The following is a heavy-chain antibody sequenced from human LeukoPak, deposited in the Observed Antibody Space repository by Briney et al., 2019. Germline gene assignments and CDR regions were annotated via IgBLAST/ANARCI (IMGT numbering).Heavy chain of an antibody. J-gene: IGHJ4*02. CDR1: GLPLRNYW. CDR2: ISGDGSGT. Sequence: GGSLRLSCAASGLPLRNYWVHWVRQVPGRGLVWVSRISGDGSGTNYADSVKGRFTISRDNSKNTLYLQMNSLRAEDTAVYYCAKEAEDSGSLGDYWGQGTLVTVSS. CDR3: AKEAEDSGSLGDY. V-gene: IGHV3-74*01. D-gene: IGHD1-26*01.